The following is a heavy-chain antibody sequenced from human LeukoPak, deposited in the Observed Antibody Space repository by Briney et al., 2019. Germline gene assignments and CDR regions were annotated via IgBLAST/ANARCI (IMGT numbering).Heavy chain of an antibody. J-gene: IGHJ5*02. D-gene: IGHD6-13*01. CDR2: INPNSGGT. CDR3: ARASAGSSWYSVPNWFDP. Sequence: GASVKVSCKASGYTFTGYYMHWVRQAPGQGLEWTGWINPNSGGTNYAQKFQGRVTMTRDTSISTAYMELSRLRSDDTAVYYCARASAGSSWYSVPNWFDPWGQGTLVTVSS. CDR1: GYTFTGYY. V-gene: IGHV1-2*02.